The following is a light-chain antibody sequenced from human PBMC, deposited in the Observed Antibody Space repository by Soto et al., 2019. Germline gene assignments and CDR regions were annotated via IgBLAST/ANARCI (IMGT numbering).Light chain of an antibody. V-gene: IGLV2-14*01. J-gene: IGLJ1*01. CDR2: EVS. Sequence: QSALTQPASVSGSPGQSITISCTGSSCDIGAYNYVSWFQQYPGKAPKLIISEVSNRPSGVSNRFSGSKSGTAASLTISGLQTEDEADYFCFSFTTDWTHVFGTGTKVTVL. CDR1: SCDIGAYNY. CDR3: FSFTTDWTHV.